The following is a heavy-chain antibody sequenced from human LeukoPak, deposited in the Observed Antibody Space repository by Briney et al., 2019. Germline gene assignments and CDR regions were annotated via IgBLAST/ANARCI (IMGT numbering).Heavy chain of an antibody. V-gene: IGHV3-7*03. CDR1: GFTFSSYW. CDR3: AKEGSCSGGSCYPYFDY. CDR2: IKQDGSEK. Sequence: GGSLRLSCAASGFTFSSYWMSWVRQAPGKGLEWVANIKQDGSEKYYVDSVKGRFTISRDNAKNTLYLQMNSLRAEDTALYYCAKEGSCSGGSCYPYFDYWGQGTLVTVSS. D-gene: IGHD2-15*01. J-gene: IGHJ4*02.